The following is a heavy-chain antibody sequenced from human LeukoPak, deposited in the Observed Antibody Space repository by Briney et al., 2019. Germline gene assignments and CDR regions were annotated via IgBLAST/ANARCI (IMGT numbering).Heavy chain of an antibody. CDR2: INHSGST. CDR1: GGSFSGYY. CDR3: AREKCSGSQDY. D-gene: IGHD1-26*01. V-gene: IGHV4-34*01. Sequence: SETLSLTCAVYGGSFSGYYWSWIRQPPGKGLEWIGEINHSGSTNYNPSLKSRVTISVDTSKNQFSLKLSSVTAADTAVYYCAREKCSGSQDYWGQGTLVTVSS. J-gene: IGHJ4*02.